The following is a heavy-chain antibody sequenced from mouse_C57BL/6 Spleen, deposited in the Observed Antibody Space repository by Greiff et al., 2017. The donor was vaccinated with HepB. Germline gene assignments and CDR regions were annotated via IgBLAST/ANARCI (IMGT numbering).Heavy chain of an antibody. CDR3: ASMVTEYYFDY. V-gene: IGHV1-64*01. CDR1: GYTFTSYW. D-gene: IGHD2-2*01. Sequence: VKLQQPGAELVKPGASVKLSCKASGYTFTSYWMHWVKQRPGQGLEWIGMIHPNSGSTNYNEKFKSKATLTVDKSSSTAYMQLSSLTSEDSAVYYCASMVTEYYFDYWGQGTTLTVSS. J-gene: IGHJ2*01. CDR2: IHPNSGST.